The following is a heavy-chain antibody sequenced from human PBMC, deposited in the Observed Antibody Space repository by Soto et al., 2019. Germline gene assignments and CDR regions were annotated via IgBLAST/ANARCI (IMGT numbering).Heavy chain of an antibody. D-gene: IGHD2-2*01. CDR1: GGTFSSYA. J-gene: IGHJ5*02. CDR3: AREGLGYCISTSCYGFDP. V-gene: IGHV1-69*12. CDR2: IIPIFGTA. Sequence: QVQLVQSGAEVKKPGSSVKVSCKASGGTFSSYAISWVRQAPGQGLEWMGGIIPIFGTANYAQKFQGRVTITADESTSTAYMELSSLRSEDTAVYYWAREGLGYCISTSCYGFDPWGQGTLVTVSS.